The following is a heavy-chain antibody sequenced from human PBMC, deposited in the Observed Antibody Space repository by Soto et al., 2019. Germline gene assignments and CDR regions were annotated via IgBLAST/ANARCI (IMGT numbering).Heavy chain of an antibody. CDR2: IYYSGST. Sequence: QVQLQESGPGLVKPSQTLSLTCTVSGGSISSGGYYWSWIRQHPGKGLEWIGYIYYSGSTYYNPSLNSRFTISVDTSKHQFSLKLSSLTAADRAVYYCARQNVDYHGGAFDIWGQGTMVTVSS. CDR1: GGSISSGGYY. CDR3: ARQNVDYHGGAFDI. J-gene: IGHJ3*02. V-gene: IGHV4-31*03. D-gene: IGHD4-17*01.